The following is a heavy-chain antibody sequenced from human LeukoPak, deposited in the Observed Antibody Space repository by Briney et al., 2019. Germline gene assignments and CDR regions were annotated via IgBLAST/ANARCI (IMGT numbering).Heavy chain of an antibody. CDR3: ARDSILVRGATDY. V-gene: IGHV1-2*02. CDR1: GYTFTGYY. D-gene: IGHD3-10*01. J-gene: IGHJ4*02. Sequence: GASVKVSCKASGYTFTGYYMHWVRQAPGQGLEWMGWINPNSGGTNYGQRLQGRVTMTTDTSTSTAYMELRSLRSDDTAVYYCARDSILVRGATDYWGQGTLVTVSS. CDR2: INPNSGGT.